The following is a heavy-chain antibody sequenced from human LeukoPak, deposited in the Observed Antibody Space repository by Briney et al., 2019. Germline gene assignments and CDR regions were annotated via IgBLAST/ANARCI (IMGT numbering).Heavy chain of an antibody. V-gene: IGHV1-46*01. CDR3: ARGKYCGSTSCYHDAFDI. CDR1: GYTFTSYY. CDR2: INPSGGST. Sequence: ASVKVSCKASGYTFTSYYMHWVRQAPGQGLEWKGIINPSGGSTSYAQKFQGRVTMTRDMSTSTVYMELSSLRSEDTAVYYCARGKYCGSTSCYHDAFDIWGQGTMVTVSS. D-gene: IGHD2-2*01. J-gene: IGHJ3*02.